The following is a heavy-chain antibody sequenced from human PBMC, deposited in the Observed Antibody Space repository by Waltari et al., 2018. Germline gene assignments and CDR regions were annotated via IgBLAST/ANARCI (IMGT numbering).Heavy chain of an antibody. CDR2: INHSGST. J-gene: IGHJ3*02. V-gene: IGHV4-34*01. CDR3: ARGVRYYGGKKRHDAFDI. CDR1: GGSFSGYY. Sequence: QVQLQQWGAGLLKPSETLSLTCAVYGGSFSGYYWSWIRQPPGKGLEWIGEINHSGSTNYNPALKSRVTISVDTSKNQFSLKLSSVTAADTAVYYCARGVRYYGGKKRHDAFDIWGQGTMVTVSS. D-gene: IGHD3-10*01.